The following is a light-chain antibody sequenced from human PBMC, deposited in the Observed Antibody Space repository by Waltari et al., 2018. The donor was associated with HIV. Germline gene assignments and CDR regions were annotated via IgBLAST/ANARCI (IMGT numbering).Light chain of an antibody. CDR3: NSRDSSGNRLLI. V-gene: IGLV3-19*01. Sequence: SSEVTQDPTVSVALGQTVRSTCQGDSLRNYFQSWYQQKQGQAPVLVIYGVNNRPSVIPDRFSGSTSRNTASLIITGAQAEDEAEYYCNSRDSSGNRLLIFGGGTKLTVL. CDR2: GVN. CDR1: SLRNYF. J-gene: IGLJ2*01.